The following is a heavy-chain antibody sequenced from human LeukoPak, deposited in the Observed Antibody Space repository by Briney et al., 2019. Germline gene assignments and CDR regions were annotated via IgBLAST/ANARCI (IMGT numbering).Heavy chain of an antibody. CDR2: ITSGSDSM. Sequence: GGSLRLSCAASGFTFSSYSMNWVRQAPGKGLEWLSYITSGSDSMQYADSVKGRFTISRDNAKNSLNLQMNSLRAEDTAVYYCARGLTVPAAIHLNWFDPWGQGTLVTVSS. J-gene: IGHJ5*02. CDR3: ARGLTVPAAIHLNWFDP. CDR1: GFTFSSYS. D-gene: IGHD2-2*01. V-gene: IGHV3-48*04.